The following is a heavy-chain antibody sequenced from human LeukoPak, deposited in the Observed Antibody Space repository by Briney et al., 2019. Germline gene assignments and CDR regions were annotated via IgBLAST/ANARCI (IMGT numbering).Heavy chain of an antibody. CDR3: AKCHGSGTYLFYYYMDV. D-gene: IGHD1-26*01. Sequence: PGGSLRLSCAASGFTFSSYAMSWVRQAPGKGLEWVAFIRYDGSNKYYADSVKGRFTISRDNSKNTLYLQMNSLRAEDTAVYYCAKCHGSGTYLFYYYMDVWAKGTTVTVSS. CDR2: IRYDGSNK. CDR1: GFTFSSYA. V-gene: IGHV3-30*02. J-gene: IGHJ6*03.